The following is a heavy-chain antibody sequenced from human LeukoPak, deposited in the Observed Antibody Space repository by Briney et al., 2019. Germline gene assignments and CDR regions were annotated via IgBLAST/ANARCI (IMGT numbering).Heavy chain of an antibody. CDR3: AKGDLVVVAATLVDY. J-gene: IGHJ4*02. Sequence: GRSLRLSCAASGFTFSSYAMHWVRQAPGKGLEWVAVISYDGSSKYYADSVKGRFTISRDNSKNTLYLQMNSLRAEDTAVYYCAKGDLVVVAATLVDYWGQGTLVTVSS. CDR1: GFTFSSYA. V-gene: IGHV3-30-3*01. CDR2: ISYDGSSK. D-gene: IGHD2-15*01.